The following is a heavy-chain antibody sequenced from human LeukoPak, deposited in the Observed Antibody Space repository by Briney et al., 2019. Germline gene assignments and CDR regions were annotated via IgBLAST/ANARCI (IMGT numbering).Heavy chain of an antibody. CDR3: ARESYYFDY. Sequence: GGSLRLSCVASGFTFISYAMSWVRQAPGKGLEWVSAISGGGGSTYYADSVKGRFTISRDNSKNTLYLQMNSLRAEDTAVYYCARESYYFDYWGQGTLVTVSS. D-gene: IGHD3-16*02. V-gene: IGHV3-23*01. CDR1: GFTFISYA. J-gene: IGHJ4*02. CDR2: ISGGGGST.